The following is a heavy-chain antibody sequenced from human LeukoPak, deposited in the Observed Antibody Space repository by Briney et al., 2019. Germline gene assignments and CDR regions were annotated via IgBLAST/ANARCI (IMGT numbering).Heavy chain of an antibody. V-gene: IGHV3-23*01. D-gene: IGHD5-12*01. CDR1: GFTFSSYA. CDR2: ISGSGGST. CDR3: AKGDIVALGGDY. J-gene: IGHJ4*02. Sequence: GGSLRLSCAASGFTFSSYAMSCVRQAPGKGLEWVSAISGSGGSTYYADSVKGRFTISRDNSKNTLYLQMNSLRAEYTAVYYCAKGDIVALGGDYWGQGTLVTVSS.